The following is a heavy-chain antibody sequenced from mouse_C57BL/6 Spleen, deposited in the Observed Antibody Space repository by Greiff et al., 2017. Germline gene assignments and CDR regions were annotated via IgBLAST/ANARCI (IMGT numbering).Heavy chain of an antibody. CDR2: IHPNSGST. J-gene: IGHJ3*01. V-gene: IGHV1-64*01. Sequence: VQLQQSGAELVKPGASVKLSCKASGYTFTSYWMHWVKQRPGQGLEWIGMIHPNSGSTNYNEKFKSKATLTVDKSSSTAYMQLSSLTSEDSAVYYCARSGDYYGSSYWFAYWGQGTLVTVSA. CDR3: ARSGDYYGSSYWFAY. CDR1: GYTFTSYW. D-gene: IGHD1-1*01.